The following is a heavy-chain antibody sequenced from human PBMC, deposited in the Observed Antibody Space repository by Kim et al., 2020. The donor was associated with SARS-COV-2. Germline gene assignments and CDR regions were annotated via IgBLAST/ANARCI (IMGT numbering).Heavy chain of an antibody. V-gene: IGHV3-30*04. J-gene: IGHJ4*02. D-gene: IGHD6-13*01. CDR2: ISYDGSNK. CDR3: ARIKGIAAAGVDY. Sequence: GGSLRLSCAASGFTFSSYAMHWVRQAPGKGLEWVAVISYDGSNKYYADSVKGRFTISRDNSKNTLYLQMNSLRAEDTAVYYCARIKGIAAAGVDYWGQGT. CDR1: GFTFSSYA.